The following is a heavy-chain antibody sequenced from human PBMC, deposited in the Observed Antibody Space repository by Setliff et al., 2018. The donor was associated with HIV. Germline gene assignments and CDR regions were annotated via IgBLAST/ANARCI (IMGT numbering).Heavy chain of an antibody. CDR3: ARNYYDSSGYRHYYYYYYMDV. J-gene: IGHJ6*03. Sequence: GASVKVSCKASGYTFTGYYMHWVRQAPGQGLEWMGRINPNSGGTNYAQKFQGRVTMTRDTSISTAYMELSMLRSDDTAVYYCARNYYDSSGYRHYYYYYYMDVWGKGTTVTVSS. CDR1: GYTFTGYY. CDR2: INPNSGGT. V-gene: IGHV1-2*06. D-gene: IGHD3-22*01.